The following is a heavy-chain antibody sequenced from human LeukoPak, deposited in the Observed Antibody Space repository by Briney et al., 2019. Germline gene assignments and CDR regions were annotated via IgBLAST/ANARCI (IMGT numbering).Heavy chain of an antibody. J-gene: IGHJ3*02. CDR1: GYSITYYW. Sequence: GESLQISCKGSGYSITYYWIAWVRQLPGKGLEWMGIIYPADSDTRYSPSFQGQVTISADKSISTAYLQWSSLKASDTAMYYCARRGYCSGGDCFSNVFDIWGQGTVVTVSS. D-gene: IGHD2-15*01. V-gene: IGHV5-51*01. CDR2: IYPADSDT. CDR3: ARRGYCSGGDCFSNVFDI.